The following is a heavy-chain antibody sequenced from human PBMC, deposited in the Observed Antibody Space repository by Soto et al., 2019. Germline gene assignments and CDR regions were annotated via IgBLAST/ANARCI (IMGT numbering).Heavy chain of an antibody. CDR3: ARDLDPSGSYYTDY. Sequence: ASVKVSCKASGYNFIPYGVNWVRQAPGQGLEWMGWISPWKGNTNYAQSFQGRVTMTTDTSTSTAYMELGSLTSDDTAVYYCARDLDPSGSYYTDYWGPGTLVTVSS. CDR1: GYNFIPYG. D-gene: IGHD3-10*01. J-gene: IGHJ4*02. CDR2: ISPWKGNT. V-gene: IGHV1-18*04.